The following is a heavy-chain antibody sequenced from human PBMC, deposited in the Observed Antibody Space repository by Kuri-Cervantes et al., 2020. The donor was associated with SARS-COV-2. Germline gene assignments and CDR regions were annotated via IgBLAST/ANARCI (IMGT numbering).Heavy chain of an antibody. V-gene: IGHV3-9*01. J-gene: IGHJ4*02. CDR3: AKDVWYSSRNFDY. Sequence: SLKISCAASGFTFDDYAMHWVRQAPGKGLEWVSGISWNSGSIGYADSVKGRFTISRDNSKNTLYPQMNSLRAEDTAVDYCAKDVWYSSRNFDYWGQGTLVTVSS. D-gene: IGHD5-18*01. CDR1: GFTFDDYA. CDR2: ISWNSGSI.